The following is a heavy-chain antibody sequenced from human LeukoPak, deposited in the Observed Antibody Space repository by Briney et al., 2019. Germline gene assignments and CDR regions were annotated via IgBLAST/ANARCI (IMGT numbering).Heavy chain of an antibody. D-gene: IGHD4-17*01. CDR2: MFPDGRT. Sequence: GGSLRLSCAVSGFSVNDNYMSWVRQAPGKGLQWVSVMFPDGRTYYADSVKGRFTISRDLARNTLLLQMHSLRADDTAVHYCARTNPGYGDYDYWGQRTLVTVSS. CDR3: ARTNPGYGDYDY. V-gene: IGHV3-53*01. J-gene: IGHJ4*02. CDR1: GFSVNDNY.